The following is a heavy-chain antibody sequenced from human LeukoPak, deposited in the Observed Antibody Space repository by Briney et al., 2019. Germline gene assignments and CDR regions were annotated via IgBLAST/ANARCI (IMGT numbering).Heavy chain of an antibody. V-gene: IGHV1-69*02. J-gene: IGHJ4*02. CDR2: IIPILGIA. D-gene: IGHD3-16*02. CDR1: GGTFSSYT. CDR3: AGAYIMITFGGVIVPPPDY. Sequence: GASVKVSCKASGGTFSSYTISWVRQAPGQGLEWMGRIIPILGIANYAQKFQGRVTITADKSTSTAYMELSSLRSDDTAVYYCAGAYIMITFGGVIVPPPDYWGQGTLVTVSS.